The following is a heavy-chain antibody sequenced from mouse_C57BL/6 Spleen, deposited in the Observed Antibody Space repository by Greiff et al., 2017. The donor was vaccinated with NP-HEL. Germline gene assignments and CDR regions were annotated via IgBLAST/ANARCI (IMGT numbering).Heavy chain of an antibody. CDR2: ISSGSSTI. CDR1: GFTFSDYG. J-gene: IGHJ2*01. V-gene: IGHV5-17*01. Sequence: EVQLVESGGGLVKPGGSLKLSCAASGFTFSDYGMHWVRQAPEKGLEWVAYISSGSSTIYYADTVKGRFTISRDNAKNTLFLQMTSLRSEDTAMYYCATFITTVVENFDYWGQGTTLTVSS. D-gene: IGHD1-1*01. CDR3: ATFITTVVENFDY.